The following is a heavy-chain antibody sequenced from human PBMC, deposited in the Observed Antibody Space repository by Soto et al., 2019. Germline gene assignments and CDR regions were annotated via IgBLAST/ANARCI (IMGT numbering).Heavy chain of an antibody. J-gene: IGHJ4*02. Sequence: PGGSLRLSCAASGFTFSSYAMSWVRQAPGKGLGWVSAISGSGGSTYYADSVKGRFTISRDNSKNTLYLQMNSLRAEDTAVYYCAKRSSVVRGVIIGGIDYWGQGTLVTVSS. CDR3: AKRSSVVRGVIIGGIDY. CDR1: GFTFSSYA. V-gene: IGHV3-23*01. D-gene: IGHD3-10*01. CDR2: ISGSGGST.